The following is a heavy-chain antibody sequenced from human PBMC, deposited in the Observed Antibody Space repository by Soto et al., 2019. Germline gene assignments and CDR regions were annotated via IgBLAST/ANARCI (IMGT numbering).Heavy chain of an antibody. D-gene: IGHD1-1*01. CDR1: GYTFNNYG. J-gene: IGHJ4*02. V-gene: IGHV1-18*01. CDR3: ARDEDSATTPEVDY. Sequence: QVQLVQSGAEVKKPGASVKVSCKASGYTFNNYGINWMRQAPGQGLEWVGWISAYNGYTNYAQKLQGRVNMTTDTYXSTAYMELRSLRSDDTAVYYCARDEDSATTPEVDYWGQGTLVTVSS. CDR2: ISAYNGYT.